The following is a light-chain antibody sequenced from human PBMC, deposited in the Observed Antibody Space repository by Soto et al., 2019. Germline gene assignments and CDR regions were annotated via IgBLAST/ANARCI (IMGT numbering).Light chain of an antibody. Sequence: QSVLTQPRSVSGSAGQSVAISCTGTSSDVGGYNYVSWYQQHPGKAPKLIIYDVTKRPSGVPDRFSGSSSGNTASLTISGLQAEDEADYFCCSYAGSYSYVFGTGTKVHRP. CDR3: CSYAGSYSYV. V-gene: IGLV2-11*01. J-gene: IGLJ1*01. CDR1: SSDVGGYNY. CDR2: DVT.